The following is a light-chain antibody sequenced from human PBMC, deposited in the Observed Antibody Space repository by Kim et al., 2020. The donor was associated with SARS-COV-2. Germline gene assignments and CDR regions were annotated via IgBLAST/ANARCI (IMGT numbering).Light chain of an antibody. CDR1: QSVSNY. CDR3: QQRSHWPPT. Sequence: SPGERATRSCRASQSVSNYLAWYQQRPGQAPRLLIYDASSRATGIPARFSGGGSGIDFTLTISSLEPEDFAVYYCQQRSHWPPTFGGGTKVDIK. J-gene: IGKJ4*01. V-gene: IGKV3-11*01. CDR2: DAS.